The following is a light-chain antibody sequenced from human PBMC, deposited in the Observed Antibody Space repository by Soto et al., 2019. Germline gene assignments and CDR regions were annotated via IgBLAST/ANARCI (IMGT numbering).Light chain of an antibody. CDR3: QQYSNGPPWT. V-gene: IGKV3-15*01. CDR2: DTS. J-gene: IGKJ1*01. Sequence: IELTHSPATLPVSPWETATLSWSASQSVGRSLAWYQQRPGQAPRLLIYDTSTRAFGLPTRFSGSGSGTEFTLTISSLQSEDFAVYHCQQYSNGPPWTFGHGTKVDI. CDR1: QSVGRS.